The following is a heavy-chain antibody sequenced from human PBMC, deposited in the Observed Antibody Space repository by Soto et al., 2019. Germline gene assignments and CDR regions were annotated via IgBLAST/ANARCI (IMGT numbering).Heavy chain of an antibody. CDR1: GGSFSGYY. D-gene: IGHD4-4*01. V-gene: IGHV4-34*01. CDR3: ARGGYSNYYYGMDV. CDR2: INHSGST. Sequence: SETLSLTCAVYGGSFSGYYWSWIRQPPGKGLEWIGEINHSGSTNYNPSLKSRVTISVDTSKNQFSLKLSSVTAADTAVYYCARGGYSNYYYGMDVWGQGTTVTVS. J-gene: IGHJ6*02.